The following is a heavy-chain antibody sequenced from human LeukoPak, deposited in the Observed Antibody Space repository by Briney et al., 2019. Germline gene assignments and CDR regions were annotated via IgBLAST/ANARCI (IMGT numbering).Heavy chain of an antibody. CDR1: GYSFTSYW. CDR3: ARRRTVVTPWGAADY. CDR2: IYPGDSDT. J-gene: IGHJ4*02. V-gene: IGHV5-51*01. Sequence: GESLKISCKGSGYSFTSYWIGWVRQMPGKGLEWMGIIYPGDSDTRYSPSFQGQVTISADKSISTAYLQWSSLKASDTAMYYCARRRTVVTPWGAADYWGQGTLVTVSS. D-gene: IGHD2-21*02.